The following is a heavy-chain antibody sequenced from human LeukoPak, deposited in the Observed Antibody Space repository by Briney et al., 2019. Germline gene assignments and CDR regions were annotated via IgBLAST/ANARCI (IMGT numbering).Heavy chain of an antibody. J-gene: IGHJ3*02. Sequence: SETLSLTCAVYGGSFSGYYWSWIRQPPGKGLEWIGEINHSGSTNYNPSLKSRVTISVDTSKNQFSLKLSSVTAADTAVYYCARGRCSSTSCYARARHDAFDTWGQGTMVTVSS. D-gene: IGHD2-2*01. CDR2: INHSGST. V-gene: IGHV4-34*01. CDR3: ARGRCSSTSCYARARHDAFDT. CDR1: GGSFSGYY.